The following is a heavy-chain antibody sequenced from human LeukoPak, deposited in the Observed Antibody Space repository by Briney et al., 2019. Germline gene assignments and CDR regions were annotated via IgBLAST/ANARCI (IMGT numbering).Heavy chain of an antibody. J-gene: IGHJ4*02. Sequence: GGSLTLSCAASGLTFSNYGIHCARHAPGKGLEWVAFIYYDGSSKYYADTVKGRFTISRDTSKNTVYLQMNSLRGEDTAVYYCRDPFDYWGQGTLVTVSS. V-gene: IGHV3-30*02. CDR1: GLTFSNYG. CDR3: RDPFDY. CDR2: IYYDGSSK.